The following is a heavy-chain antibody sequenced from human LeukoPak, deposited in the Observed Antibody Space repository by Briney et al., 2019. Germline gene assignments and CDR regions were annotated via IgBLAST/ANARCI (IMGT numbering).Heavy chain of an antibody. CDR3: AREEQWLRY. V-gene: IGHV3-21*04. Sequence: GGSLRLSCAASGFTFSSYSMNWVRQAPGKGLEWVSFIGSSSTYIYYADSMKGRFTISRDNAKNSLYLQMNSLRAEDTAVYYCAREEQWLRYWGQGTLVTVSS. CDR2: IGSSSTYI. CDR1: GFTFSSYS. D-gene: IGHD6-19*01. J-gene: IGHJ4*02.